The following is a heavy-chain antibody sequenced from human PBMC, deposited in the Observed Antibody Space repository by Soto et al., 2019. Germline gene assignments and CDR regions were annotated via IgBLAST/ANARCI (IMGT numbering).Heavy chain of an antibody. CDR3: VKASDGAWTYYFDS. D-gene: IGHD5-12*01. Sequence: VGSLRLSCAASGFTFGSYAMSWVRQAPGKGLDWVSAISGSGGTTYYAGSMRGRFTISRVNSKNTMYLQMHSLRVEDTALYFCVKASDGAWTYYFDSWGQGTLVTVSS. CDR1: GFTFGSYA. J-gene: IGHJ4*02. V-gene: IGHV3-23*01. CDR2: ISGSGGTT.